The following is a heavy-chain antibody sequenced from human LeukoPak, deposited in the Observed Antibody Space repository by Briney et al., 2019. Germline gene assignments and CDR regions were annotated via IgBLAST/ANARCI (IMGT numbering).Heavy chain of an antibody. V-gene: IGHV3-33*08. CDR1: GFTFSSYA. Sequence: KPGGSLRLSCAASGFTFSSYAMSWVRQAPGKGLEWVAVIWYDGSNKYYADSVKGRFTISRDNSKNTLYLQMNSLRAEDTAVYYCARGGRLNYDILSYWGQEPLDTVSS. D-gene: IGHD3-9*01. CDR2: IWYDGSNK. J-gene: IGHJ4*02. CDR3: ARGGRLNYDILSY.